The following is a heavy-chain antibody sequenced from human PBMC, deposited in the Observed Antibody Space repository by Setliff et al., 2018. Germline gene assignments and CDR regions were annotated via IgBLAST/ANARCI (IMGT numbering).Heavy chain of an antibody. V-gene: IGHV1-3*01. CDR3: ARDRSFCRGASCYTLAY. D-gene: IGHD2-21*01. CDR1: GYTFTNYA. J-gene: IGHJ4*02. Sequence: ASVKVSCKASGYTFTNYAIHWVRQAPGQRLEWMGWINAGNGDTKYSQDFQGRVTITRDTSASTAYMDLSSLRSDDTAVYYCARDRSFCRGASCYTLAYWGQGSLVTVSS. CDR2: INAGNGDT.